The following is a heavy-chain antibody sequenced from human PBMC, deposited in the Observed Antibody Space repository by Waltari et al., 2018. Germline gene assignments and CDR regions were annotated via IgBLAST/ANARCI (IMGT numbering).Heavy chain of an antibody. CDR3: ARGRTGTTFRLWFDP. CDR2: INHSGST. Sequence: QVQLQQWGAGLLKPSETLSLTCAVYGGSFSGYYWSWIRQPPGKGLEWIGEINHSGSTNYNPSLKSRVTISVDTSKNQFSLKLSSVTAADTAVYYCARGRTGTTFRLWFDPWGQGTLVTVSS. V-gene: IGHV4-34*01. D-gene: IGHD1-7*01. CDR1: GGSFSGYY. J-gene: IGHJ5*02.